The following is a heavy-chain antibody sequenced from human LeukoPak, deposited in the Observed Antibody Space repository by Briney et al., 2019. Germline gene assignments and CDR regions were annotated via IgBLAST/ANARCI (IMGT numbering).Heavy chain of an antibody. J-gene: IGHJ4*02. V-gene: IGHV3-7*01. Sequence: PGGSLRLSCAASGFTFSNYWMTWVRQAPGKGLEWVANIKQDGSEKYYVDSVKGRFTISRDNAKNSLYLQMNSLRAEDTAVYYCAREGGGYNLWGQGTLVTVSS. D-gene: IGHD5-24*01. CDR3: AREGGGYNL. CDR2: IKQDGSEK. CDR1: GFTFSNYW.